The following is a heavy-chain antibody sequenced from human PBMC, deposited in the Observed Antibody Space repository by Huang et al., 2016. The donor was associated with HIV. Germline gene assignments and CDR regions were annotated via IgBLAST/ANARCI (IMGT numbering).Heavy chain of an antibody. J-gene: IGHJ4*02. D-gene: IGHD6-13*01. CDR3: ARDRGQQLSPFDS. V-gene: IGHV3-21*01. CDR2: ISPSSSFI. Sequence: EVQLVESGGGLVKPGGSLRLSCVASGFSLDSYNMSWVRQTPGKGLQWVSSISPSSSFIDYADSVKGRFSISRDNAKNSLYLQMNNLRGEDTAVYYCARDRGQQLSPFDSWGQGTLVTVSS. CDR1: GFSLDSYN.